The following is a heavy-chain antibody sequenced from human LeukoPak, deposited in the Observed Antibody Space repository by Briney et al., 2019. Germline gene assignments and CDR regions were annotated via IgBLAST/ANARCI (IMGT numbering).Heavy chain of an antibody. V-gene: IGHV4-59*08. Sequence: SETLSLTCTVSGGSISSYYRSWIRQPPGKGLEWIGYIYYSGSTNYNPSLKSRVTISVDTSKNQFSLKLSSVTAADTAVYYCARLEVVPAASNNWFDPWGQGTLVTVSS. D-gene: IGHD2-2*01. CDR2: IYYSGST. CDR1: GGSISSYY. CDR3: ARLEVVPAASNNWFDP. J-gene: IGHJ5*02.